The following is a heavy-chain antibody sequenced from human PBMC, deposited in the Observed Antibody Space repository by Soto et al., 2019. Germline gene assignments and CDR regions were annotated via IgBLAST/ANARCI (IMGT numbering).Heavy chain of an antibody. Sequence: PGGSLRLSCAASGFTFSSYAMHWVRQAPGKGLEWVAVISYDGSNKYYADSVKGRFTISRDNSKNTLYLQMNSLRAEDTAVYYCARDLYYYGSGSWGEQYYYYGMDVWGQGTTVTVSS. D-gene: IGHD3-10*01. J-gene: IGHJ6*02. CDR1: GFTFSSYA. CDR2: ISYDGSNK. V-gene: IGHV3-30-3*01. CDR3: ARDLYYYGSGSWGEQYYYYGMDV.